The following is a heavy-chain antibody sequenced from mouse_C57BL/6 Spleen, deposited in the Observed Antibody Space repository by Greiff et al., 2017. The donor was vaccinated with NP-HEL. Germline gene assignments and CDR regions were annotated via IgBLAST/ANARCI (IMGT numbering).Heavy chain of an antibody. D-gene: IGHD2-3*01. V-gene: IGHV1-76*01. CDR2: IYPGSGNT. CDR3: ARSRLLNFDY. J-gene: IGHJ2*01. CDR1: GYTFTDYY. Sequence: VQLQQSGAELVRPGASVKLSCKASGYTFTDYYINWVKQRPGQGLEWIARIYPGSGNTYYNEKFKGKATLTAEKSSSTAYMQLSSLTSEDSAVYFCARSRLLNFDYWGQGTTLTVSS.